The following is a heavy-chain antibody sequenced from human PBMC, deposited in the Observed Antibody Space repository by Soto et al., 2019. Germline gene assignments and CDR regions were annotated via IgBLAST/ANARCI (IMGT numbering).Heavy chain of an antibody. D-gene: IGHD1-26*01. CDR3: ARSWENWFDP. V-gene: IGHV4-31*03. J-gene: IGHJ5*02. CDR1: GDSISSGGSSVPYY. CDR2: IYYSGRA. Sequence: SETLSLTCTVSGDSISSGGSSVPYYWSWIRQHPGKGLEWIGYIYYSGRAHYNPSLKSRIIISIDASKNQLSLRLSSVTAADTAVYYCARSWENWFDPWGQGTLVTVS.